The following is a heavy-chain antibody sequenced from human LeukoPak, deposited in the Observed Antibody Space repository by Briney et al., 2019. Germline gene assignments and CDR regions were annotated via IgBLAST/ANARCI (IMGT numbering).Heavy chain of an antibody. J-gene: IGHJ4*02. CDR3: AKLLITRVVIPPALDS. D-gene: IGHD2/OR15-2a*01. CDR2: ISYDGSNK. CDR1: GFTFNTYG. Sequence: GGSLRLSCAASGFTFNTYGMYWVRQAPGKGLEWVAVISYDGSNKYYADSVKGRFTISRDNSRNTLFLQMNSLRAEDTALYYCAKLLITRVVIPPALDSWGQGTLVTVSS. V-gene: IGHV3-30*18.